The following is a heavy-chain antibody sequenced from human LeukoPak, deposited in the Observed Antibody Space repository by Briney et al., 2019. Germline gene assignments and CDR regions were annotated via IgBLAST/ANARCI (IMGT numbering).Heavy chain of an antibody. CDR3: ARHTGWFDP. J-gene: IGHJ5*02. CDR1: GDSISRYY. CDR2: IYYSGST. Sequence: SETLSLTCSVSGDSISRYYWSWIRQPPGKGLEWIGYIYYSGSTNYNPSLKSRVTISVDTSKNQFSLKLSSVTAADTAVYYCARHTGWFDPWGQGTLVTVSS. V-gene: IGHV4-59*08. D-gene: IGHD4-17*01.